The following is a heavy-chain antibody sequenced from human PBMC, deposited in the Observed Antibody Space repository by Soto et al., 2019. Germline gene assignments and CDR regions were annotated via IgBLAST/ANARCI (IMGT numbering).Heavy chain of an antibody. Sequence: EVQLLESGGGLVQPGGSLRLSCAASGFTFSSYAMCWFRQAPGKGLEWVSAISGSGGSTYYADSVKGRFTISRDNSKNTLYLQMNSLRAEDTAVYYCAKDLQDSSGWYPYYYYGMDVWGQGTTVTVSS. CDR3: AKDLQDSSGWYPYYYYGMDV. D-gene: IGHD6-19*01. CDR2: ISGSGGST. V-gene: IGHV3-23*01. J-gene: IGHJ6*02. CDR1: GFTFSSYA.